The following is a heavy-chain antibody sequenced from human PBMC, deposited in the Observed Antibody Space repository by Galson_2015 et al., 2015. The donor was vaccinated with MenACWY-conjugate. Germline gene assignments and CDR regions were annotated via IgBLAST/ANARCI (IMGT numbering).Heavy chain of an antibody. CDR1: GYSFSSYW. CDR2: IDPSASSI. CDR3: ATHDYYDNGGYYLPGS. V-gene: IGHV5-10-1*01. Sequence: QSGAEVIQPGESLSISCKGSGYSFSSYWITWVRQMLGKGLEWMGTIDPSASSINYSPSFQGHVTISADKSINTACLQWSSLKAPDTAIYYGATHDYYDNGGYYLPGSWGQGTLVTVSS. J-gene: IGHJ4*02. D-gene: IGHD3-22*01.